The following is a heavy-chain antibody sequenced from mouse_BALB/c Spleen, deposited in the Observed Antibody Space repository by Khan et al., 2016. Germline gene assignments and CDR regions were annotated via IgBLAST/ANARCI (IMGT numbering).Heavy chain of an antibody. CDR2: IWAGGST. V-gene: IGHV2-9*02. CDR3: ARDGFAY. J-gene: IGHJ3*01. Sequence: QVQLKESGPGLVAPSQSLSITCTVSGFSLTRYGVHWVRQPPGKGLEWLGVIWAGGSTHYNSALMSRLSISKDNSKSQVFLKMNSLQTDDTAMYYCARDGFAYWGQGTLVTVSA. CDR1: GFSLTRYG.